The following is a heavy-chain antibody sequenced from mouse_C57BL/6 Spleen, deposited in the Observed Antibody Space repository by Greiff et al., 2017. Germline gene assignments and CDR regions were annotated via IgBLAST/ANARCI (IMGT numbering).Heavy chain of an antibody. CDR1: GYTFTSYD. CDR2: IYPRDGST. V-gene: IGHV1-85*01. J-gene: IGHJ1*03. Sequence: QVQLKQSGPELVKPGASVKLSCKASGYTFTSYDINWVKQRPGQGLEWIGWIYPRDGSTKYNEKFKGKATLTVDTSSSTAYMELHSLTSEDSAVYFCAREDEGYYGWYFDVWGTGTTVTVSS. CDR3: AREDEGYYGWYFDV. D-gene: IGHD2-3*01.